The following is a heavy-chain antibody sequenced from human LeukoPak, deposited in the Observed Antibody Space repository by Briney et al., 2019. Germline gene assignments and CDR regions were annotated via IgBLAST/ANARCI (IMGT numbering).Heavy chain of an antibody. V-gene: IGHV3-9*01. CDR1: GFTFGDYA. D-gene: IGHD3-3*01. CDR2: ISWNSGTI. Sequence: PGGSLRLSCAASGFTFGDYAMHWVRHAPGKGLEWGSGISWNSGTIGYADSVQGRFTISRDNAKISLYLQMNSLRAEDTALYYCAKGGQITIFGVVGDVWGKGTTVTVSS. J-gene: IGHJ6*04. CDR3: AKGGQITIFGVVGDV.